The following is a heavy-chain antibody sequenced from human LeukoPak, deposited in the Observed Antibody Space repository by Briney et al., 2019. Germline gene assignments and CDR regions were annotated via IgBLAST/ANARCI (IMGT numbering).Heavy chain of an antibody. CDR3: ARHAFSSSSQYFQH. J-gene: IGHJ1*01. D-gene: IGHD6-6*01. CDR2: IYYSGSI. V-gene: IGHV4-59*08. Sequence: SETLSLTCTVSGGSISSYYWSWIRQPPGKGLEWIGYIYYSGSINYNPSLKSRVTISVDTSKNQFSLKLSSVTAADTAVYYCARHAFSSSSQYFQHWGQGTLVTVSS. CDR1: GGSISSYY.